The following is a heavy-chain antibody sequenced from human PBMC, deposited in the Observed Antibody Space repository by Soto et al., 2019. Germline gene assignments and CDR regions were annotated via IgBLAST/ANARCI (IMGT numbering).Heavy chain of an antibody. V-gene: IGHV5-51*01. D-gene: IGHD5-18*01. J-gene: IGHJ4*02. CDR1: GCSFTSYW. Sequence: PGESLKISCKGSGCSFTSYWIGWVRQMPGKGLELMGIIYAGDSEGRYNPSFQGQVTISVDKSISTAYLQWSSLKASDTAMYYCARHTSDRYGPEYWGQGTLVTVSS. CDR3: ARHTSDRYGPEY. CDR2: IYAGDSEG.